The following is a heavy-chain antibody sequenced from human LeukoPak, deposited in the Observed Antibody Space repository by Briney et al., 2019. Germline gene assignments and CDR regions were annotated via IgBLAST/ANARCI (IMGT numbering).Heavy chain of an antibody. J-gene: IGHJ6*03. CDR1: GGSISSYY. V-gene: IGHV4-4*07. CDR3: ASSLRQGWGLYSSMDV. Sequence: SETLSLTCTVSGGSISSYYWSWIRQPAGKGLEWIGRIYTSGSTNYDPSLKSRVTMSVDTSKNQFSLKLSSVTAADTAVYYCASSLRQGWGLYSSMDVWGKGTTVTISS. CDR2: IYTSGST. D-gene: IGHD1-26*01.